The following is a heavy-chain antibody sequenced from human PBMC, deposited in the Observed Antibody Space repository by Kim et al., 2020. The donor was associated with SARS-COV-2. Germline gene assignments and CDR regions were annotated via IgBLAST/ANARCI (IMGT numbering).Heavy chain of an antibody. CDR1: GFTFSSYS. V-gene: IGHV3-21*01. J-gene: IGHJ4*02. Sequence: GGSLRLSCAASGFTFSSYSMNWVRQAPGKGLEWVSSISSSSSYIYYADSVKGRFTISRDNAKNSLYLQMNSLRAEDTAVYYCARDRSGGEQWPELDYFDYWGQGTLVTVSS. D-gene: IGHD6-19*01. CDR3: ARDRSGGEQWPELDYFDY. CDR2: ISSSSSYI.